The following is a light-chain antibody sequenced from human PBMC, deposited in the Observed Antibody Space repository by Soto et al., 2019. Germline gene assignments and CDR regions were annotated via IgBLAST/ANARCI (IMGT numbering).Light chain of an antibody. J-gene: IGKJ1*01. V-gene: IGKV1-39*01. CDR1: QSISTY. CDR3: EQSYTAGT. CDR2: AAS. Sequence: SIAASVENGVPIGCRASQSISTYLHWYQQKPGKAPKLLIYAASSLQSGVPSRFSGSGSGTDVTLTISRLQPEDFATYYWEQSYTAGTVGQGTKVDIK.